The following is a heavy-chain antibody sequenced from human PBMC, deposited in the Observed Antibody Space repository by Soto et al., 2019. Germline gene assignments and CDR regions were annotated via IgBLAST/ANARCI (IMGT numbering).Heavy chain of an antibody. J-gene: IGHJ5*02. CDR3: ARVSGVVADNWFDP. V-gene: IGHV3-33*01. CDR1: GFTFSSYG. CDR2: IWYDGSNK. Sequence: QVQLVESGGGVVQPGRSLRLSCAASGFTFSSYGMHWVRQAPGKGLEWVAVIWYDGSNKYYADSVKGRFTISRDNSKNTLYLQMNSLRAEDTAVYYCARVSGVVADNWFDPWGQGTLVTVSS. D-gene: IGHD2-15*01.